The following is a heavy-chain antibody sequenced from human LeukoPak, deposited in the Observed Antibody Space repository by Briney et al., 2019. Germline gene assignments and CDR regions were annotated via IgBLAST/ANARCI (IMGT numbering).Heavy chain of an antibody. CDR1: GFTGLSSFSSYA. D-gene: IGHD3-3*01. V-gene: IGHV3-30*02. Sequence: GGSLRLSCAASGFTGLSSFSSYAMHWVRQAPGKGLEWVAFIRYDGSNKYYADSVKGRFTISRDNSKNTLYLQMNSLRAEDTAVYYCAKAPEWSYFDYWSQGTLVTVSS. J-gene: IGHJ4*02. CDR3: AKAPEWSYFDY. CDR2: IRYDGSNK.